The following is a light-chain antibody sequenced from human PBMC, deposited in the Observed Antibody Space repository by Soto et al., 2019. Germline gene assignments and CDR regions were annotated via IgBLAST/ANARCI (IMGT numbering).Light chain of an antibody. CDR2: AAS. J-gene: IGKJ4*01. Sequence: IQLTQSPSSLSASVGDSVTITCRASQAISSHLAWYKQKTGNAPKVLIYAASTLERGIPSRLSGSGSRTDFTLTISSLQAADFATDHCQQVKSFLPFTVGGGTKL. CDR3: QQVKSFLPFT. V-gene: IGKV1-9*01. CDR1: QAISSH.